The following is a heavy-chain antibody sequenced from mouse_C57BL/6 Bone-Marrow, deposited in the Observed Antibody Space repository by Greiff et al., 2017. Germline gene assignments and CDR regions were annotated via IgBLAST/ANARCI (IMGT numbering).Heavy chain of an antibody. D-gene: IGHD1-1*01. CDR3: ARRDYYGSSYVAY. J-gene: IGHJ3*01. Sequence: VQLKESGPVLVKPGASVKMSCKASGYTFTDYYMNWVKQSHGKSLEWIGVINPYNGGTSYNQKFKGKATLTVDKSSSTAYMELNSLTSEDSAVYYCARRDYYGSSYVAYWGQGTLVTVSA. V-gene: IGHV1-19*01. CDR2: INPYNGGT. CDR1: GYTFTDYY.